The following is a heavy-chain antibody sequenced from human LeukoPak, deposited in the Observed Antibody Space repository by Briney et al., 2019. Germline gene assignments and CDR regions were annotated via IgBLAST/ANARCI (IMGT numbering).Heavy chain of an antibody. CDR3: AARSRGVWSGLGY. V-gene: IGHV3-66*01. J-gene: IGHJ4*02. CDR1: GFTVSSYY. CDR2: IYSGGST. Sequence: GGSLRLSCEASGFTVSSYYMSWVRQAPGTGLEWVSVIYSGGSTYYADSVKGRFTISRDNSNNTLYLQMNSLRAEDTALYYCAARSRGVWSGLGYWGQGTLVTVTS. D-gene: IGHD6-19*01.